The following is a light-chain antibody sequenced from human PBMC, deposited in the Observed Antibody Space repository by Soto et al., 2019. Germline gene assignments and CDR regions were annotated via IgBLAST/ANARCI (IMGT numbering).Light chain of an antibody. CDR2: DVN. V-gene: IGLV2-14*03. CDR3: CSYTSSSTHV. Sequence: QSALTQPASVSGSPGQSITISCTGNSSDVGGYNFVSWYQQHPGKVPKLMIFDVNRRPSGVSDRFSGSKSGNTASLTISGLQAEDEGDYYCCSYTSSSTHVFGSRTKLTVL. CDR1: SSDVGGYNF. J-gene: IGLJ1*01.